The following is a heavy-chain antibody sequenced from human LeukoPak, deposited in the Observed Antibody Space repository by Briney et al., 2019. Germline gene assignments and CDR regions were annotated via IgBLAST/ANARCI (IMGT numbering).Heavy chain of an antibody. CDR1: GGSISSSSYY. D-gene: IGHD1-14*01. CDR2: IYYSGST. J-gene: IGHJ5*02. V-gene: IGHV4-39*01. CDR3: GAVTTGNWFDP. Sequence: PSETLSLTCTVSGGSISSSSYYWGWIRQPPGKGLEWIGSIYYSGSTYYNPSLKSRVTISVDTSKNQFSLKLSSVTAADTAVYYCGAVTTGNWFDPWGQGTLVTVSS.